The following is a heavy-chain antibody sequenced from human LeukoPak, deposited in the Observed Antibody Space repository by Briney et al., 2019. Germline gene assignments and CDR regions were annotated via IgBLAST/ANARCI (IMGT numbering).Heavy chain of an antibody. V-gene: IGHV3-30*19. J-gene: IGHJ4*02. CDR2: ISYDGSNK. CDR3: ARDRIVGATSFDY. Sequence: GGSLRLSCTTSGFNFRAYWMGWVRQAPGKGLEWVAVISYDGSNKYYADSVKGRFTISRDNSKNTLYLQMNSLRAEDTAVYYCARDRIVGATSFDYWGQGTLVTVSS. D-gene: IGHD1-26*01. CDR1: GFNFRAYW.